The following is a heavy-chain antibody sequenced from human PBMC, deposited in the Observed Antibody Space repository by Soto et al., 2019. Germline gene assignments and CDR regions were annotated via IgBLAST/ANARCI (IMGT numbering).Heavy chain of an antibody. D-gene: IGHD3-16*01. Sequence: QVQLVQSGAEVKKPGSSVKVSCKASGGTFSSYTISWVRQAPGQGLEWLGRIIPILGIENYAQKFQGRVTITADKSTSTAYMELSSLRSEDTAVFYCARDLGGVYAMDVRGQGTTVTVSS. J-gene: IGHJ6*02. CDR3: ARDLGGVYAMDV. V-gene: IGHV1-69*02. CDR1: GGTFSSYT. CDR2: IIPILGIE.